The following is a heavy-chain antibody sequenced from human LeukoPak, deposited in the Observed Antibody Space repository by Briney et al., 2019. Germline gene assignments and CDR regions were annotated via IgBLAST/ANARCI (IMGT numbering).Heavy chain of an antibody. J-gene: IGHJ5*02. V-gene: IGHV4-30-4*07. CDR1: GGSISRSGDS. CDR3: ARGGDSSGYEGRFDP. D-gene: IGHD3-22*01. Sequence: PSRTLSLTCAVSGGSISRSGDSWSWIRPPPGGGLYWVVDIYYTGSTYYNPSLKSRVTISLDTSKNQFSLKLTSVTAADTAVYYCARGGDSSGYEGRFDPWGQGTLVTVSS. CDR2: IYYTGST.